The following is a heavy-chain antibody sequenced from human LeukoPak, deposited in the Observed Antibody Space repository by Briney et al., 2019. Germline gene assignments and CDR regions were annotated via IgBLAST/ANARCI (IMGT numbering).Heavy chain of an antibody. CDR2: ISSSGSTI. Sequence: GGSLRLSCAASGFTFSSYEVNWVRQAPGKGLEWVSYISSSGSTIYYADSVKGRFTISRDNAKNSLYLQMNSLRAEDTAVYYCARDLWRYYDSSGYQPTFDYWGQGTLVTVSS. J-gene: IGHJ4*02. V-gene: IGHV3-48*03. CDR1: GFTFSSYE. D-gene: IGHD3-22*01. CDR3: ARDLWRYYDSSGYQPTFDY.